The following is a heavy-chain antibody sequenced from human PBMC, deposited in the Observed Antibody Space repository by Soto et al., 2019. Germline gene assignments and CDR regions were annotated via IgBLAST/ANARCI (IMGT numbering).Heavy chain of an antibody. CDR1: GYTFTGYA. J-gene: IGHJ4*02. Sequence: QVQLVQSGAEEKKPGASVKVSCKASGYTFTGYAMHWVRQAPGQRLEWMGWINAGNGNTKYSQKFQGIVTITRDTSASTSYMELSRLRSEDTAVYYCARAVAVAADFDYWGQGTLVTVSS. CDR3: ARAVAVAADFDY. V-gene: IGHV1-3*05. CDR2: INAGNGNT. D-gene: IGHD6-19*01.